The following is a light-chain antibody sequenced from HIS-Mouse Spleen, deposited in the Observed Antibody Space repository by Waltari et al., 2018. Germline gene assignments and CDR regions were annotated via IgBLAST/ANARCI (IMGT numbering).Light chain of an antibody. Sequence: QSALTQPASVSGSPGQSITISCTGTSSDVGSDTLLSWYQQHPGKAPKLMIYEGSKRPSGVSNRFSGSKSGNTASLTISGLQAEDEADYYCCSYAGSSTWVFGGGTKLTVL. CDR1: SSDVGSDTL. J-gene: IGLJ3*02. CDR2: EGS. CDR3: CSYAGSSTWV. V-gene: IGLV2-23*01.